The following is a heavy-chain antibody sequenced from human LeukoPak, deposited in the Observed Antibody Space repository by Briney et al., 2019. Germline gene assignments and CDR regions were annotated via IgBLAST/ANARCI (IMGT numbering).Heavy chain of an antibody. D-gene: IGHD1-26*01. CDR2: IQDGGST. J-gene: IGHJ4*02. CDR1: GGSVSSGGYY. CDR3: ARDSPKRYSGSYFDY. Sequence: SETLSLTCTVSGGSVSSGGYYWSWIRQPPGKGLEWIGFIQDGGSTSYKSSLKSRVAISVDRSKNQFSLTLSSVTAADTAIYYCARDSPKRYSGSYFDYWGQGTLVTVSS. V-gene: IGHV4-30-2*01.